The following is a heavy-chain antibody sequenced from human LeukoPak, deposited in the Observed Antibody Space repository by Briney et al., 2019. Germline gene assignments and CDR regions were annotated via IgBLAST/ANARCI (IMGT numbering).Heavy chain of an antibody. V-gene: IGHV1-2*02. Sequence: ASGKVSCKASGYTFTGYYMHWVRQAPGQGLEWMGWINPNSGGTNYAQKFQGRVTMTRDTSISTAYMELSRLRSDDTAVYYCARVVAVTPFWWFDPWGQGTLVTVSS. D-gene: IGHD6-19*01. CDR3: ARVVAVTPFWWFDP. J-gene: IGHJ5*02. CDR1: GYTFTGYY. CDR2: INPNSGGT.